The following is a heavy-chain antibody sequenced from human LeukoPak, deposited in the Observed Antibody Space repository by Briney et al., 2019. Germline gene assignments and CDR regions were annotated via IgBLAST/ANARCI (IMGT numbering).Heavy chain of an antibody. Sequence: GGSLRLSCAASGFTFSSYAMSWVRQAPGKGVEWVSAISGSGGSTYYADSVKGRFAISRDNSKNTLYLQMNSLRAEDTAVYYCAKDWPLLWFGELLSIDYWGQGTLVTVSS. V-gene: IGHV3-23*01. J-gene: IGHJ4*02. D-gene: IGHD3-10*01. CDR1: GFTFSSYA. CDR3: AKDWPLLWFGELLSIDY. CDR2: ISGSGGST.